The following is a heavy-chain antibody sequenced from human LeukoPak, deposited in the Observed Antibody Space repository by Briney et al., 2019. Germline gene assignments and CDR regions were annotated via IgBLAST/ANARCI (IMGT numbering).Heavy chain of an antibody. CDR3: ARTVITSPLTYFYYYHMDV. D-gene: IGHD3-16*01. CDR2: INHSGST. V-gene: IGHV4-34*01. J-gene: IGHJ6*03. CDR1: GGSFSDYY. Sequence: PSETLSLTCVVYGGSFSDYYWSWIRQPPGKGLEWIGEINHSGSTNYNPSLTSRVSISVDTSKNQSSLKLTSVTAADTAVYYCARTVITSPLTYFYYYHMDVWGKGTTVTVSS.